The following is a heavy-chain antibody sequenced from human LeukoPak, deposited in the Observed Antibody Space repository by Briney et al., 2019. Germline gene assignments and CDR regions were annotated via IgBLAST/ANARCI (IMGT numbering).Heavy chain of an antibody. CDR1: GYTFTSYG. D-gene: IGHD1-26*01. CDR3: AIWGTGSFSGPAFDY. Sequence: GASVKVSCKASGYTFTSYGISWVRQAPGQGLEWMGRIIPILGIANYAQKFQGRVTITADKSTSTAYMELSSLRSEDTAVYYCAIWGTGSFSGPAFDYWGQGTLVTVSS. J-gene: IGHJ4*02. CDR2: IIPILGIA. V-gene: IGHV1-69*04.